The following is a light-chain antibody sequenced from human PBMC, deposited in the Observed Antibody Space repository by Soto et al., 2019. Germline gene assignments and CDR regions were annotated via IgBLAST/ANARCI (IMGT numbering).Light chain of an antibody. CDR2: DAS. CDR3: QQYNNWPPWT. J-gene: IGKJ1*01. CDR1: QSVSNN. V-gene: IGKV3-15*01. Sequence: ILMTQSPATLSVSPGERATLSCRASQSVSNNLAWYQQKPGQAPRLLIYDASTRATGIPARVSGSGSGTEFTRTISGLQSEDGAVYYCQQYNNWPPWTVGQGTKVEIK.